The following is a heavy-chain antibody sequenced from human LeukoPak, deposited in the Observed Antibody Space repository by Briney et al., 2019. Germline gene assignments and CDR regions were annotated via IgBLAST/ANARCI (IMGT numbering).Heavy chain of an antibody. CDR3: ARCLYDYGDYVNY. Sequence: ASVKVSCKASGYTFTSYDINWVRQATGQGLEWMGWMNPNSGNTGYAQKFQGRVTMTRNTSISTAYMELSSLRSDDTAVYYCARCLYDYGDYVNYWGQGTLVTVSS. CDR1: GYTFTSYD. D-gene: IGHD4-17*01. CDR2: MNPNSGNT. J-gene: IGHJ4*02. V-gene: IGHV1-8*01.